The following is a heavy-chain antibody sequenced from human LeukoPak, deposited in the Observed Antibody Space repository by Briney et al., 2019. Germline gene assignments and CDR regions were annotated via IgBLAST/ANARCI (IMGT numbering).Heavy chain of an antibody. V-gene: IGHV3-74*01. CDR3: AKDLSWNTADR. CDR1: GFAFSNYW. J-gene: IGHJ5*02. D-gene: IGHD1/OR15-1a*01. CDR2: INPDETTT. Sequence: GGSLRLSCVASGFAFSNYWMHWVRQASGKAPVWVSRINPDETTTDYADSVKGRFTTSRDNAKNMVFLQMNGLRADDTALYYCAKDLSWNTADRWGQGILVTVSS.